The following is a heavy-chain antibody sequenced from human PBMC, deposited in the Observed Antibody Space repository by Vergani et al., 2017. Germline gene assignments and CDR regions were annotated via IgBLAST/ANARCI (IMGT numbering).Heavy chain of an antibody. V-gene: IGHV3-33*01. CDR3: ARDTRGAVAGPDY. CDR1: GFTFSSYG. Sequence: QVQLVESGGGLVQPGGSLRLSCAASGFTFSSYGMHWVRQAPGKGLEWVAVIWYDGSNKYYADSVKGRFTISRDNSKNTLYLQMNSLRAEDTAVYCCARDTRGAVAGPDYWGQGTLVTVSS. D-gene: IGHD6-19*01. CDR2: IWYDGSNK. J-gene: IGHJ4*02.